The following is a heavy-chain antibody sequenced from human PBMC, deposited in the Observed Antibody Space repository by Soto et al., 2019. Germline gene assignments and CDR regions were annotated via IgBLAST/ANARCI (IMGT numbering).Heavy chain of an antibody. D-gene: IGHD6-13*01. J-gene: IGHJ5*02. Sequence: SETLALTCTVSGASISRYYWSWIRQPPGKGLEWIGYIYYSGSTNYNPSLKSRVSISVDTSKNQFSLKLNSVTAADTAVYYCAGGDSTSCYFGHGWFAPWGQGTLVTVSS. CDR1: GASISRYY. V-gene: IGHV4-59*01. CDR3: AGGDSTSCYFGHGWFAP. CDR2: IYYSGST.